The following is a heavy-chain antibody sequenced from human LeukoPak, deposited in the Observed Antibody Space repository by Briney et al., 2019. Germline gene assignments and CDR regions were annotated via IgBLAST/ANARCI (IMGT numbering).Heavy chain of an antibody. CDR2: ISGSGGST. J-gene: IGHJ4*02. CDR3: AKALGGSGSNFDY. Sequence: PGGSLRLSCAASGFTFTSYAMNWVRQAPGKGLEWVSTISGSGGSTYYADSVKGRFTISRDNSKNTLYLQMNSLRAEDTAVYYCAKALGGSGSNFDYWGQETLVTVSS. V-gene: IGHV3-23*01. D-gene: IGHD3-10*01. CDR1: GFTFTSYA.